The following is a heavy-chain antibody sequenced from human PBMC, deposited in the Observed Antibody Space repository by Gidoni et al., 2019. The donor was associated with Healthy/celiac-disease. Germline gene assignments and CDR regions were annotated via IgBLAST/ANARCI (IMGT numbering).Heavy chain of an antibody. V-gene: IGHV3-21*01. CDR2: ISSSSSYI. J-gene: IGHJ4*02. Sequence: EVQLVESGGGLVKPGGSLSLSCAASGFTFSSYSMNWVRQAPGKGLEWVSSISSSSSYIYYADSVKGRFTISRDNAKNSLYLQMNSLRAEDTAVYYCATAKLPYGDYPEPDYWGQGTLVTVSS. CDR3: ATAKLPYGDYPEPDY. CDR1: GFTFSSYS. D-gene: IGHD4-17*01.